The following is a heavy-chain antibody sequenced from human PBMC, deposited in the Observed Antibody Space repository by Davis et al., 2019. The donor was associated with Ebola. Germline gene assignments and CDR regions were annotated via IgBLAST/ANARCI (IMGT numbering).Heavy chain of an antibody. CDR1: GVSINSFY. D-gene: IGHD6-13*01. V-gene: IGHV4-59*01. Sequence: SETLSLTCSISGVSINSFYWTWIRQSPGKGLEWIGSLFYSGYTRTNPSLQSRVSISVDTSRSQFSLQLSSVTAADTAVYFCARLSSPNHYYYYIDVWGKGTAVTVSS. CDR2: LFYSGYT. CDR3: ARLSSPNHYYYYIDV. J-gene: IGHJ6*03.